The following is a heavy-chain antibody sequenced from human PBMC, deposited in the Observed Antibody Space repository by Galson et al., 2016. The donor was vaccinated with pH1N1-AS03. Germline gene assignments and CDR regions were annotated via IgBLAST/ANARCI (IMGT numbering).Heavy chain of an antibody. J-gene: IGHJ4*02. CDR3: LTISLDC. CDR1: GFTFSNVW. Sequence: SLRLSCAASGFTFSNVWLTWVRQAPGKGLAWVGHIKAKADGGTADYAAPVKGRFTISRDDSKSTSYLQMNSLKTEDTALYYCLTISLDCWGQGTLVTVSS. CDR2: IKAKADGGTA. V-gene: IGHV3-15*01. D-gene: IGHD3-3*01.